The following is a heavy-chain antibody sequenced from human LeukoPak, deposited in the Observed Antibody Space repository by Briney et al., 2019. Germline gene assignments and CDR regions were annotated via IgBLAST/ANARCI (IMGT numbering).Heavy chain of an antibody. D-gene: IGHD6-19*01. CDR1: GYTFTGYY. CDR2: INPNSGGT. Sequence: ASVKVSCTASGYTFTGYYMHWVRQAPGQGLEWMGRINPNSGGTNYAQKFQGRDTMTRDTSISTAYMELSRLRSDDTAVYYCARADKSSGWYYFDYWGQGTLVTVSS. J-gene: IGHJ4*02. CDR3: ARADKSSGWYYFDY. V-gene: IGHV1-2*06.